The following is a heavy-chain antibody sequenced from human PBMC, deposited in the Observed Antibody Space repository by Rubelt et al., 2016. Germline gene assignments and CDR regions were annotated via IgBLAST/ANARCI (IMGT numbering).Heavy chain of an antibody. V-gene: IGHV1-69*06. CDR3: ARDSPKSIAVAVGYYYYYGMDV. CDR2: IIPIFGTA. J-gene: IGHJ6*02. D-gene: IGHD6-19*01. CDR1: GGTFSSYA. Sequence: QVQLVQSGAEVKKPGSSVKVSCKASGGTFSSYAISWVRQAPGQGLEWMGGIIPIFGTANYAQKFQGRVTITADKSTGTAYRELSSLRSEDTAVYYCARDSPKSIAVAVGYYYYYGMDVWGQGTTVTVSS.